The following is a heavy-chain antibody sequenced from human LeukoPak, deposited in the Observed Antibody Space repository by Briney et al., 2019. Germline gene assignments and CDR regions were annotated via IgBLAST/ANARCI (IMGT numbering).Heavy chain of an antibody. Sequence: SETLSLTCTVSGDSISSNSYYWGWIRQPPGKGLEWIGSIYYSGSTYYNPSLKSRVTISVDTSKNQFSLKLSSVTAADTAVYYCARGEYSYGPNDYWGQGTLVTVSS. J-gene: IGHJ4*02. CDR2: IYYSGST. CDR3: ARGEYSYGPNDY. D-gene: IGHD5-18*01. CDR1: GDSISSNSYY. V-gene: IGHV4-39*07.